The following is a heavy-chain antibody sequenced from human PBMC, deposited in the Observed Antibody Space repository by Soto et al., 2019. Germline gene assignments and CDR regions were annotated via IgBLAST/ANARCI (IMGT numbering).Heavy chain of an antibody. V-gene: IGHV4-59*01. Sequence: QVQLQESGPGLVKPSETLSLTCTVSGGTISRYYWSWIRQPPGKGLEWIGYMYNTGSTVYNPSFQSRVTISVDTSKNQFSLKLKSVTAADTAVYYCARDLWGYCGTDCYPLDVWGQGTTVTVSS. J-gene: IGHJ6*02. CDR2: MYNTGST. CDR1: GGTISRYY. CDR3: ARDLWGYCGTDCYPLDV. D-gene: IGHD2-21*02.